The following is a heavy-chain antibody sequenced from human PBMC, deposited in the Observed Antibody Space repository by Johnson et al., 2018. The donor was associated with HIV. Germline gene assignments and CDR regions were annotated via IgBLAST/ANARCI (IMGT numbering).Heavy chain of an antibody. D-gene: IGHD5-18*01. CDR3: ARGVTAMCYDAFDI. Sequence: QMQLVESGGGLVKPGGSLRLSCAASGFTFSDYYMSWIRQAPGKGPEWVSYISRSGSTIYYADSVKGRFTISRHNANNSLYLQMNSLRAEDPAVYYCARGVTAMCYDAFDIWGQGTMVTVSS. J-gene: IGHJ3*02. CDR2: ISRSGSTI. CDR1: GFTFSDYY. V-gene: IGHV3-11*04.